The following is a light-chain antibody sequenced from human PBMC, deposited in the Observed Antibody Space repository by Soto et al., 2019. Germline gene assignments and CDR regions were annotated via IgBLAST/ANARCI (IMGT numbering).Light chain of an antibody. CDR3: SSYTSSSTPV. V-gene: IGLV2-14*01. Sequence: QSVLTQPASVSGSPGQSITISCTGTSSDVGGYNYVSWYQQHPGKAPKLMIYDVSNRPSGVSNRFSGSKSGNTASLTISELQAEDEADYYCSSYTSSSTPVFGTGTKVTVL. J-gene: IGLJ1*01. CDR2: DVS. CDR1: SSDVGGYNY.